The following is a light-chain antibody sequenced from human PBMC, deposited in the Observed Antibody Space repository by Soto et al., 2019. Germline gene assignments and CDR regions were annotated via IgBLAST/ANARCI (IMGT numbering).Light chain of an antibody. CDR3: QQYGYSPVMYT. V-gene: IGKV3-15*01. CDR2: GAS. CDR1: QNVGSN. J-gene: IGKJ2*01. Sequence: TQPPATVSVSAGEGATLSCRASQNVGSNLAWYQQRSGQAPRLLIYGASKRATGVPAKFSGSGSGTEFTLTISSLQSEDFAVYYCQQYGYSPVMYTFGQGTKLEIK.